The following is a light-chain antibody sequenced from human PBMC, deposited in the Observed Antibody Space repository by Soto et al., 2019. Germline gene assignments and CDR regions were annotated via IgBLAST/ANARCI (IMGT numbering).Light chain of an antibody. J-gene: IGKJ3*01. CDR3: QQYENLPPFT. Sequence: DIQMTQSPSSLSASVGDRVTITCQASQDISNFLNWYQQKPGTAPKLLIYDASNLETGVPSRFSGSGSGTDFTFTISSLQPEDIATYYCQQYENLPPFTFGPGTKVDIK. CDR2: DAS. V-gene: IGKV1-33*01. CDR1: QDISNF.